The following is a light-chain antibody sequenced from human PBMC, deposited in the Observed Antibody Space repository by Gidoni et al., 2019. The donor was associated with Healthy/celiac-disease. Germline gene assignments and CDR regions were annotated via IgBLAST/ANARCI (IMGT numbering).Light chain of an antibody. CDR2: DAS. CDR3: QQYDNIPYT. J-gene: IGKJ2*01. Sequence: IQMTQSPSSLSASVGDRVTITCQASQDISNYLNWYQQKPGKAPKLLIYDASNLETGVPSRFSGSGSGTDFTLTISSLQPEDIATYYCQQYDNIPYTFGQGTKLEIK. V-gene: IGKV1-33*01. CDR1: QDISNY.